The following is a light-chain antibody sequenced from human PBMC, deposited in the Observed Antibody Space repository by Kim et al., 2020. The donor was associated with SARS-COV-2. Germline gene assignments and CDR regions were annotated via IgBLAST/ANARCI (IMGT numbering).Light chain of an antibody. V-gene: IGLV1-47*01. Sequence: QSILTQPPSASGTPGQRVTISCSGSTSNIGSNYVFWYHQLPGAAPKLLNQRSNQRPSGVPDRFSGSKSGTSAFLAISGPQSEDEGDYYCATWDDGQNVWVFGGGTQLTVL. J-gene: IGLJ3*02. CDR1: TSNIGSNY. CDR3: ATWDDGQNVWV. CDR2: RSN.